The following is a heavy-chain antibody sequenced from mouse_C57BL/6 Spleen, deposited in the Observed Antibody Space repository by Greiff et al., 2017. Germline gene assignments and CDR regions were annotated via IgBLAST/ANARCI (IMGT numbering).Heavy chain of an antibody. D-gene: IGHD1-1*01. V-gene: IGHV1-74*01. CDR1: GYTFTSYW. CDR3: APNYYGSSAYAMDY. J-gene: IGHJ4*01. CDR2: IHPSDSDT. Sequence: QVQLKQPGAELVKPGASVKVSCKASGYTFTSYWMHWVKQRPGQGLEWIGRIHPSDSDTNYNQKFKGKATLTVDKSSSTAYMQLSSLTSEDSAVYYCAPNYYGSSAYAMDYWGQGTSVTVSS.